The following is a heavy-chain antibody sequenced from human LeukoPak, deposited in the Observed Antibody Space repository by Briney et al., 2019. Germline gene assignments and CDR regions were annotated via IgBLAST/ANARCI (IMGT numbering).Heavy chain of an antibody. CDR3: ARLEQQLVFAFDI. CDR2: INTNTGNP. D-gene: IGHD6-13*01. Sequence: ASVKVSCKAPGYTFTSYGISWVRQAPGQGLEWMGWINTNTGNPTYAQGFTGRFVFSLDTSVSTAYLQISSLKAEDTAVYYCARLEQQLVFAFDIWGQGTMVTVSS. V-gene: IGHV7-4-1*02. J-gene: IGHJ3*02. CDR1: GYTFTSYG.